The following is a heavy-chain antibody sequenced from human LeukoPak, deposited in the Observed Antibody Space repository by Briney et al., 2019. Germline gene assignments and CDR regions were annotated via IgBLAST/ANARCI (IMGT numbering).Heavy chain of an antibody. CDR3: ARYCSSTSCYTLRY. J-gene: IGHJ4*02. CDR2: INPYNGDT. D-gene: IGHD2-2*02. V-gene: IGHV1-18*01. Sequence: ASVKVSCKASGYSFTSYGISWVRQARGQGLEWMAWINPYNGDTMYAQNFQGRVTMTTDTSTSTAYMELRSLRSDDTAVYYCARYCSSTSCYTLRYWGQGILVTVSS. CDR1: GYSFTSYG.